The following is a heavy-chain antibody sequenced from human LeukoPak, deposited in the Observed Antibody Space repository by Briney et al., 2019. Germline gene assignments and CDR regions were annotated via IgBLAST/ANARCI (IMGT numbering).Heavy chain of an antibody. V-gene: IGHV3-11*01. CDR1: GFTFSDYY. Sequence: GGSLRLSCAVSGFTFSDYYMSWIRQAPGEGLEWVSYISSSGITIYYADSVKGQFTVSRDNAKDSLYLQMNSLRAEDTAVYYCTTLRTSGWYQDSWGQGTLVTVSS. CDR2: ISSSGITI. CDR3: TTLRTSGWYQDS. J-gene: IGHJ4*02. D-gene: IGHD6-19*01.